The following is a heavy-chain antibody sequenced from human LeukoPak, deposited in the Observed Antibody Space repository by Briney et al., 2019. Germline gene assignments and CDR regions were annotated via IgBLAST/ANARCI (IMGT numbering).Heavy chain of an antibody. V-gene: IGHV4-39*07. J-gene: IGHJ4*02. CDR1: GGSISSSSYY. CDR3: AIVVVTMIDY. Sequence: PSGTLSLTCTVSGGSISSSSYYWGWIRQPPGKGLEWIGSIYYSGSTYYNPSLKSRVTISVDTSKNQFSLKLSSVTAADTAVYYCAIVVVTMIDYWGQGTLVTVSS. CDR2: IYYSGST. D-gene: IGHD2-21*02.